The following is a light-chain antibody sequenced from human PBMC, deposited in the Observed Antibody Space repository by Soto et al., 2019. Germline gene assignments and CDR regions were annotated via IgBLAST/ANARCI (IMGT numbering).Light chain of an antibody. J-gene: IGKJ3*01. CDR1: QTISSY. CDR2: AAS. Sequence: DIQMTQSPSSLSAFVGDRVTITSRSSQTISSYLNWYQQKPGKAPKVLIYAASYLQTGVSSRFSGRGSGTDFTLTIDSLQPEDAATYYCQQSYIRFTFGPGTKVAI. CDR3: QQSYIRFT. V-gene: IGKV1-39*01.